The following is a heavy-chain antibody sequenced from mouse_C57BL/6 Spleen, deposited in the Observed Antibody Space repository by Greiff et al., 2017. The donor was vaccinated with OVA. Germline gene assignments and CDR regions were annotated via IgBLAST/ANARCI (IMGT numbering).Heavy chain of an antibody. CDR3: ARSRGLYDYDDAMDY. J-gene: IGHJ4*01. V-gene: IGHV1-64*01. D-gene: IGHD2-4*01. Sequence: QVQLQQSGAELVKPGASVKLSCKASGYTFTSYWMHWVKQRPGQGLEWIGMIHPNSGSTNYNEKFKSKATLTVDKSSSTAYMQLSSLTSEDSAVYYCARSRGLYDYDDAMDYWGQGTSVTVSS. CDR2: IHPNSGST. CDR1: GYTFTSYW.